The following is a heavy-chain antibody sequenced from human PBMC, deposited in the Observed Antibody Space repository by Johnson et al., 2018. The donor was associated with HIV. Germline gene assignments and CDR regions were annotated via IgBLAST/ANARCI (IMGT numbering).Heavy chain of an antibody. D-gene: IGHD2-15*01. CDR3: ARAKDAAYPYDAFDV. V-gene: IGHV3-20*04. CDR2: INYNGGST. Sequence: VQLVESGGGVVRPGGSLRLSCAASGFNVDDDALSWVRQVPGKGLEWVSGINYNGGSTVYADSVRDRFSISRDNAKNSLYLQMDSLRAEDTAMYYCARAKDAAYPYDAFDVWGHGTMVIVSA. CDR1: GFNVDDDA. J-gene: IGHJ3*01.